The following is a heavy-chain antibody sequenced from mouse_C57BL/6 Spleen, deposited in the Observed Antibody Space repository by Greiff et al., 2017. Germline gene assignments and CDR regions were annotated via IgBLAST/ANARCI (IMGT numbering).Heavy chain of an antibody. D-gene: IGHD4-1*01. Sequence: VQRVESGGGLVQPKGSLKLSCAASGFTFNTYAMHWVRQAPGKGLEWVARIRSKSSNYATYYADSVKDRFTISRDDSQSMLYLQMNNLKTEDTAMYYCVRERGTGSSYWYFDVWGTGTTVTVSS. V-gene: IGHV10-3*01. CDR3: VRERGTGSSYWYFDV. J-gene: IGHJ1*03. CDR1: GFTFNTYA. CDR2: IRSKSSNYAT.